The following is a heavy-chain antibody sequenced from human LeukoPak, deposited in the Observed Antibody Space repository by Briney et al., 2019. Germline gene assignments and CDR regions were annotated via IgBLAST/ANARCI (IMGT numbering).Heavy chain of an antibody. D-gene: IGHD2-2*01. V-gene: IGHV3-64D*06. Sequence: PGGSLRLSCSASGFTFSSYAMDWVRQAPGKGLEYVSAISSNGGTTYYADSVKGRFTISRDNSKNTMYLQMSNLRTEDTAVYYCVKSPPPWADTSSYQMDYWGQGTLVTVSS. CDR3: VKSPPPWADTSSYQMDY. J-gene: IGHJ4*02. CDR1: GFTFSSYA. CDR2: ISSNGGTT.